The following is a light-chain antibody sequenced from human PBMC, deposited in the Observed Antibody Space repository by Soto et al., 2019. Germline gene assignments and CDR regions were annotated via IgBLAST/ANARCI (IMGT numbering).Light chain of an antibody. CDR1: SSNIGTNY. J-gene: IGLJ2*01. CDR2: KNN. V-gene: IGLV1-47*01. Sequence: QSALTQPPSASGTPGQRVTISCSGSSSNIGTNYVYWYQQLPGTAPKLLIYKNNQRPSGVPDRFSGSKSGTSASLAISGLRFEDEAAYYCSVWDDSLRGVFGGGTKLTVL. CDR3: SVWDDSLRGV.